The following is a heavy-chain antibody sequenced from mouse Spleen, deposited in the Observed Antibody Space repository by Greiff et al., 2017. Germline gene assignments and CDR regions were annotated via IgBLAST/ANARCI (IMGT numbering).Heavy chain of an antibody. CDR1: GFTFSDYG. J-gene: IGHJ3*01. V-gene: IGHV5-17*01. CDR3: ARGITTVVARGFAY. CDR2: ISSGSSTI. D-gene: IGHD1-1*01. Sequence: EVQLMESGGGLVKPGGSLKLSCAASGFTFSDYGMHWVRQAPEQGLEWIAYISSGSSTIYYADTVKGRFTITRDKAKNTPFLQMTSLRSEDTAMYYCARGITTVVARGFAYWGQGTLVTVSA.